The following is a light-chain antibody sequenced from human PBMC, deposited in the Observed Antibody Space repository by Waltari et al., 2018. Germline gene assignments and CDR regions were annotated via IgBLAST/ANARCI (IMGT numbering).Light chain of an antibody. CDR2: DDS. CDR3: QVWDTPSDHVV. Sequence: SYVLTQPPSVSVAPGQTARMTCGGNNLAMKTVHWSQQKPGQAPVLVVYDDSDRPSGIPERFAGSNSGNAAILTISGVEAGDEADYYCQVWDTPSDHVVFGGGTRLTVL. J-gene: IGLJ3*02. CDR1: NLAMKT. V-gene: IGLV3-21*02.